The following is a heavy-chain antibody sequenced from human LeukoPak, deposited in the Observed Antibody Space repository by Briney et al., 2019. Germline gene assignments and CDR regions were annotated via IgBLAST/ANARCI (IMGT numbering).Heavy chain of an antibody. J-gene: IGHJ4*02. D-gene: IGHD3-9*01. V-gene: IGHV1-2*02. CDR2: INPNSGGT. CDR3: ARAIYDILTGRYYYFDY. CDR1: GYTFTGYY. Sequence: ASVKVSCKASGYTFTGYYMHWVRQAPGQGLEWMGWINPNSGGTNYAQKFQGRVTMTRDTSISTAYMELSRLRSDDTAVYYCARAIYDILTGRYYYFDYWGQGTLVTVSS.